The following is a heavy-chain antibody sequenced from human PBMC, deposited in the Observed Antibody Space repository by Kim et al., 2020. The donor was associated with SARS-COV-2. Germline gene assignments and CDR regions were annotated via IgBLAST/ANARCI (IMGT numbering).Heavy chain of an antibody. CDR2: IIPIFGTA. J-gene: IGHJ6*02. CDR3: AREDGIVGATGLNKGYYYYYSGMDV. Sequence: SVKVSCKASGGTFSSYAISWVRQAPGQGLEWMGGIIPIFGTANYAQKFQGRVTITADESTSTAYMELSSLRSEDTAVYYCAREDGIVGATGLNKGYYYYYSGMDVWGQGTTVTVSS. D-gene: IGHD1-26*01. CDR1: GGTFSSYA. V-gene: IGHV1-69*13.